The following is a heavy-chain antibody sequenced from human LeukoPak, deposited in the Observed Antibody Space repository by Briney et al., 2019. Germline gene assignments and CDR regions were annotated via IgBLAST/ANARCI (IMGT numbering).Heavy chain of an antibody. CDR2: ISGGGGST. Sequence: GGSLRLSCAASGFTFSSYAMSWVRQAPGKGLEWVSAISGGGGSTYYADSVKGRFTISRDNSKNTLYLQMNSLRAEDTAVYYCAKHLKGIAAAGKLSDYWGQGTLVTVSS. D-gene: IGHD6-13*01. CDR3: AKHLKGIAAAGKLSDY. V-gene: IGHV3-23*01. CDR1: GFTFSSYA. J-gene: IGHJ4*02.